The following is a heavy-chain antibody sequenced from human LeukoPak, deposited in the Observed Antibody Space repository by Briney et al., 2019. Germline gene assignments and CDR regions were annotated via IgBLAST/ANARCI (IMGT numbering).Heavy chain of an antibody. CDR3: ARDGIAAAGREVDYYYYMDV. D-gene: IGHD6-13*01. CDR2: ISSSSSYI. CDR1: GFTFSSYS. Sequence: GGSLRLSSSASGFTFSSYSMNWVRHAPAKGLEWVSSISSSSSYIYYADSVKGRFTISRDNAKNSLYLQMNSLRAEDTAVYYCARDGIAAAGREVDYYYYMDVWGKGTTVTVSS. V-gene: IGHV3-21*01. J-gene: IGHJ6*03.